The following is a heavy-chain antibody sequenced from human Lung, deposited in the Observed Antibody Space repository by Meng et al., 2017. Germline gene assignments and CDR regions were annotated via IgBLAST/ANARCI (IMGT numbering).Heavy chain of an antibody. Sequence: QVQLQGSGPGLVTPSQALSLTCTVSIGSSSSDSYWGWIRQPPGKHLEWIGYIYSSGNAYYNPSLKSRVTITVDTSKNQFSLKVNSVTAADTAVYFCARGPLRGLTLTGYYDSWGQGRLVTVAS. CDR3: ARGPLRGLTLTGYYDS. D-gene: IGHD3-9*01. V-gene: IGHV4-30-4*08. CDR2: IYSSGNA. CDR1: IGSSSSDSY. J-gene: IGHJ4*02.